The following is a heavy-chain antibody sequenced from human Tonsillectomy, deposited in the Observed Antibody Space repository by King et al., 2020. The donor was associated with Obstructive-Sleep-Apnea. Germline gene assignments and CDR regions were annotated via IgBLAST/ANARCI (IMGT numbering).Heavy chain of an antibody. Sequence: VQLVESGGGLVQPGGSLRLSCAASGFTFSSYSMNWVRQAPGKGLEWVSYISSSSSTIYYADSVKGRFTISSDNAKNSLYLQMSRLRAEDTAVYYCARDRTPRDWGQGTLVTVSS. CDR3: ARDRTPRD. CDR1: GFTFSSYS. CDR2: ISSSSSTI. V-gene: IGHV3-48*04. J-gene: IGHJ4*02.